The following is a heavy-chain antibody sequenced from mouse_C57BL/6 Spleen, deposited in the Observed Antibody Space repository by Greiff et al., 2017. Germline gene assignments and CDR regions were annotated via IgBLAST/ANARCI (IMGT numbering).Heavy chain of an antibody. V-gene: IGHV1-42*01. J-gene: IGHJ4*01. D-gene: IGHD1-1*02. CDR1: GYSFTGYY. CDR3: ARGGGPAMDY. CDR2: INPSTGGT. Sequence: EVKLQESGPELVKPGASVKISCKASGYSFTGYYMNWVKQSPEKSLEWIGEINPSTGGTTYNQKFKAKATLTVDKSSSTAYMQLKSLTSEDSAVYYCARGGGPAMDYWGQGTSVTVSS.